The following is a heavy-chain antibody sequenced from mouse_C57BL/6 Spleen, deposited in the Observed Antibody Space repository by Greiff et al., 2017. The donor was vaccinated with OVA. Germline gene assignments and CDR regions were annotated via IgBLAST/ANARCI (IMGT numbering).Heavy chain of an antibody. D-gene: IGHD1-1*02. CDR1: GFSLTSYG. J-gene: IGHJ3*01. Sequence: QVQLKESGPGLVAPSQSLSITCTVSGFSLTSYGVDWVRQSPGKGLEWLGVIWGVGSTNYNSALKSRMSISKDNSKSQVFLKLNSLQTDDTAMYYCASGVDGPWFAYWGQGTLVTVSA. CDR3: ASGVDGPWFAY. V-gene: IGHV2-6*01. CDR2: IWGVGST.